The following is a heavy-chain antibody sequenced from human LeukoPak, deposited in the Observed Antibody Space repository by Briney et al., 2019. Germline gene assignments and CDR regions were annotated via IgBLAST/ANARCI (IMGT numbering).Heavy chain of an antibody. J-gene: IGHJ4*02. D-gene: IGHD3-3*01. CDR3: AKDYDFWSGYYNGGHFDY. Sequence: GGSLRLSCEASGYTFTDYSMHWVRQAPGQGLEWVSCISSNSGSIGYADSVKGRFTITRDNSKNSLYMQMNSLRAEDTALYYCAKDYDFWSGYYNGGHFDYWGQGTLVTVSS. CDR2: ISSNSGSI. V-gene: IGHV3-9*01. CDR1: GYTFTDYS.